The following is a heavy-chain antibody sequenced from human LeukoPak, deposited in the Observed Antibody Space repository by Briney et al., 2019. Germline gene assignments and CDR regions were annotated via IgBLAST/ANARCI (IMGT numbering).Heavy chain of an antibody. Sequence: SETLSLTCTVSDGSISSSSYYWGWIRQPPGKGLEWIGSIYYSGSTYYNPSLKSRGTISVDTSKNQFSLKLSSVTAADTAVYYCARGEMATINPIDYWGQGTLVTVPS. J-gene: IGHJ4*02. CDR3: ARGEMATINPIDY. CDR1: DGSISSSSYY. CDR2: IYYSGST. D-gene: IGHD5-24*01. V-gene: IGHV4-39*07.